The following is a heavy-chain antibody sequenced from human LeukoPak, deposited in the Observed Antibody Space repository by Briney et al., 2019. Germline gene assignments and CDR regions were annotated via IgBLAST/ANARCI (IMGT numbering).Heavy chain of an antibody. Sequence: PSETLSLTCAVYGGSFSGYYWSWIRQPPGKGLEWIGEINHSGSTNYNPSLKSRVTISVDTSKNQFSLKLSSVTAADTAVYYCARGFLRGLQTSDYWGKGTLFTVSS. CDR2: INHSGST. V-gene: IGHV4-34*01. D-gene: IGHD3-10*01. CDR1: GGSFSGYY. J-gene: IGHJ4*02. CDR3: ARGFLRGLQTSDY.